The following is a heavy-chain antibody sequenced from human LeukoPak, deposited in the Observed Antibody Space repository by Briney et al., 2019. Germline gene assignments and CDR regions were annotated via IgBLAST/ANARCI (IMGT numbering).Heavy chain of an antibody. D-gene: IGHD4-17*01. CDR1: GGSISSGGYS. CDR3: ARMTTVTSLDY. V-gene: IGHV4-30-2*01. Sequence: PSETLSLTCAVSGGSISSGGYSWSWIRQPPGKGLEWIGYISHSGSTYYNPSLKSRVTISVDRSKNQFSLKLSSVTAADTAVYYCARMTTVTSLDYWGQGTPVTVSS. CDR2: ISHSGST. J-gene: IGHJ4*02.